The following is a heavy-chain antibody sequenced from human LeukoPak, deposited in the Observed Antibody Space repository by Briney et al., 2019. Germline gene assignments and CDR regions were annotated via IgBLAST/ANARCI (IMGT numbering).Heavy chain of an antibody. D-gene: IGHD6-13*01. Sequence: SETLSLTCTVSGGSISSYYWSWLRQPPGKGLEWLGYIYYSGSTNYNPSLNSRVTISVDTSENQFSLKLSSVTAADTAVYYCARSHPPAYSSSWFRSFDIWGQGTMVTVSS. CDR1: GGSISSYY. CDR3: ARSHPPAYSSSWFRSFDI. J-gene: IGHJ3*02. CDR2: IYYSGST. V-gene: IGHV4-59*01.